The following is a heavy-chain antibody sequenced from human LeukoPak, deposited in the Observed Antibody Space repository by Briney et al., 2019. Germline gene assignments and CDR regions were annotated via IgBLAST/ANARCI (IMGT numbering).Heavy chain of an antibody. D-gene: IGHD4-17*01. CDR1: GFTFSSYS. Sequence: GGSLRLPCAASGFTFSSYSMNWVRQAPGKGLEWVSYISSRSSPIYYADSVKGRFTISRDNAKNSLYLQMNSLRAEDTAVYYCARNYGDFGRYYYMDVWGKGTTVTVSS. CDR2: ISSRSSPI. CDR3: ARNYGDFGRYYYMDV. J-gene: IGHJ6*03. V-gene: IGHV3-48*04.